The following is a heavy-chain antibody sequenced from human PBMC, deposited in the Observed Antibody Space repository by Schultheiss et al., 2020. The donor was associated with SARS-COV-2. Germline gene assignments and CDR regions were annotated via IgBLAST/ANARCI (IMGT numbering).Heavy chain of an antibody. J-gene: IGHJ4*02. D-gene: IGHD3-16*01. CDR3: AHGWGGAGDH. V-gene: IGHV3-30*02. CDR1: GFTFSTYG. Sequence: GGSLRLSCAASGFTFSTYGMHWVRQAPGKGLEWVAVIWYDGSNKYYADSVKGRFTVSRDNSKNTLYLQMNSLRPEDTAVYYCAHGWGGAGDHWGQGVLVTVSS. CDR2: IWYDGSNK.